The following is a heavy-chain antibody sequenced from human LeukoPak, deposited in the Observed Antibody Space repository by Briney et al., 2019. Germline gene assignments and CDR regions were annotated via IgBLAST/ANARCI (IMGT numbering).Heavy chain of an antibody. CDR3: AKVASLDY. CDR2: LSGSGGGT. V-gene: IGHV3-23*01. CDR1: GITLSNYG. J-gene: IGHJ4*02. Sequence: GGSLRLSCAVSGITLSNYGMSWVRQAPGKGLEWVAGLSGSGGGTNYADSVQGRFTISRDNPKNTLYLQMNSLRAEDTAVYYCAKVASLDYWGQGTLVTVSS.